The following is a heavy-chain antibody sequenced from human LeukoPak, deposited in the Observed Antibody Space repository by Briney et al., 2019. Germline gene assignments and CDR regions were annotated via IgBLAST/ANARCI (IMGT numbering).Heavy chain of an antibody. CDR3: AKDRPPWVRGEETYYFDY. CDR1: GFTFNNYA. D-gene: IGHD3-10*01. J-gene: IGHJ4*02. CDR2: ISGSGGRT. V-gene: IGHV3-23*01. Sequence: GGSLRLSCAASGFTFNNYAMNWVRQAPGKGLEWVSSISGSGGRTYYADSVKGRFTISRDNSKNTLYLQMNSLRAEDTAVYYCAKDRPPWVRGEETYYFDYWGQGTLVTVSS.